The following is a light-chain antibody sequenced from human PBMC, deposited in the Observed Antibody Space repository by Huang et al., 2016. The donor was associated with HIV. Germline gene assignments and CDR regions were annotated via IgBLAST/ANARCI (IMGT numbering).Light chain of an antibody. J-gene: IGKJ5*01. CDR1: QNVTNY. CDR2: AVS. CDR3: QQHDTWPPIT. Sequence: EILLTQSPTTLSLSPGERATLSCRASQNVTNYLSWFQQRPGQAPRLVIHAVSHRATGIPGRFSGSGSGKDFTLTITNLEPEDFAIYYCQQHDTWPPITFGQGTRLEIK. V-gene: IGKV3-11*01.